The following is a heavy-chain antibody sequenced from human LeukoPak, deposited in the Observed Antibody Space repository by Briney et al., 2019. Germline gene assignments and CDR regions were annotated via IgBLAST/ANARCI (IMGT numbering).Heavy chain of an antibody. V-gene: IGHV4-61*01. CDR3: ARDFRGSVDAFDI. Sequence: PSETLSLTCTVSGGSVSSGSYYWSWIRQPPGKGLEWIGYIYYSGSTNYNPSLKSRVTISVDTSKNQFSLKLSSVTAADTAVYYCARDFRGSVDAFDIWGQGTMVAVSS. J-gene: IGHJ3*02. CDR1: GGSVSSGSYY. CDR2: IYYSGST.